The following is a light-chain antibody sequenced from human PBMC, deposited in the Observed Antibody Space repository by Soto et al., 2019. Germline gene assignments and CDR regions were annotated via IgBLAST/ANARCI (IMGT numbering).Light chain of an antibody. CDR3: CSYAGSYILAV. V-gene: IGLV2-11*01. CDR2: DVS. CDR1: SSDVGGYNY. J-gene: IGLJ2*01. Sequence: QSALTQPRSVSRSPGQSVTISCTGTSSDVGGYNYVSWYQQHPGKAPKLMIYDVSKRPSGVPDRFSGSKSGNTASLTISGLQAEDEADYYCCSYAGSYILAVFGGGTKLTVL.